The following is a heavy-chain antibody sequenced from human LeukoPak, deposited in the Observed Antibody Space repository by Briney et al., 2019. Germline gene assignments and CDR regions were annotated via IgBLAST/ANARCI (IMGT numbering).Heavy chain of an antibody. CDR1: GFTFTSYS. J-gene: IGHJ4*02. D-gene: IGHD3/OR15-3a*01. V-gene: IGHV3-72*01. CDR2: TRDKANSYTT. Sequence: QSGGSLRLSCAASGFTFTSYSMNWVRQAPGKGLEWVGRTRDKANSYTTEYAASVRGGFTISRDDSENSLSLQMDSLKTEDTAVYYCTSRRGLGQPFDYWGQGTLVTVSS. CDR3: TSRRGLGQPFDY.